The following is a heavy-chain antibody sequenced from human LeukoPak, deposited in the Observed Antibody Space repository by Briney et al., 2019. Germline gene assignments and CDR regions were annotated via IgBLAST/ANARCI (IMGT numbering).Heavy chain of an antibody. Sequence: GGSLRLSCAASGFTFSSYATSWVRQAPGKGLEWVSAISDSGNSPYYADSVRGRFTISRDNSKNTLHLQMNSLSAGDTAVYYCAKDSGPWRYCTTTSCYFAYWGQGALVTVSS. J-gene: IGHJ4*02. CDR3: AKDSGPWRYCTTTSCYFAY. CDR2: ISDSGNSP. V-gene: IGHV3-23*01. D-gene: IGHD2-2*01. CDR1: GFTFSSYA.